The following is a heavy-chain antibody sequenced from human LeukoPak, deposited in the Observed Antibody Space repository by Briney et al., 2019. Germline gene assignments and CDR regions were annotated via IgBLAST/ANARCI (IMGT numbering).Heavy chain of an antibody. V-gene: IGHV3-23*01. D-gene: IGHD3-10*01. CDR1: EFTFSSYA. Sequence: GGSLRLSRAASEFTFSSYAMSWVRQAPGKGLEWVSAISGSGGSTYYADSVKGRFTISRDNSKNTLYLQMNSLRAEDTAVYYCAKARTMVRGVIPLFDPWGQGTLVTVSS. CDR2: ISGSGGST. CDR3: AKARTMVRGVIPLFDP. J-gene: IGHJ5*02.